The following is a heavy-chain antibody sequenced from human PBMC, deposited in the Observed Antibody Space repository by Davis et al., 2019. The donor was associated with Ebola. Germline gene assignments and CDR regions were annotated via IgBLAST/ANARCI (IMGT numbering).Heavy chain of an antibody. J-gene: IGHJ4*02. D-gene: IGHD3-16*02. V-gene: IGHV1-3*01. CDR1: GYSFTSYW. CDR3: ARESHYDYVWGSYRPDY. CDR2: INAGNGNT. Sequence: ASVKVSCKGSGYSFTSYWISWVRQAPGQRLEWMGWINAGNGNTKYSQKFQGRVTITRDTSASTAYMELSSLRSEDTAVYYCARESHYDYVWGSYRPDYWGQGTLVTVSS.